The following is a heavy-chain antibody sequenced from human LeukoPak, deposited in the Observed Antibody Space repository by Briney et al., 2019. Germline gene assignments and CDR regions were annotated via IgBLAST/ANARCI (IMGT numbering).Heavy chain of an antibody. Sequence: SETLSLTCTVSGGSVSRYYWSWIRQSPGKGLEWIGYIHDSGSTNSNPSLKSRVTISMDTSKNQVSLKLTSVTAADTALYYCARGERNGPDYCGQGTVVSVSS. D-gene: IGHD2-8*01. CDR1: GGSVSRYY. CDR3: ARGERNGPDY. CDR2: IHDSGST. V-gene: IGHV4-59*02. J-gene: IGHJ4*02.